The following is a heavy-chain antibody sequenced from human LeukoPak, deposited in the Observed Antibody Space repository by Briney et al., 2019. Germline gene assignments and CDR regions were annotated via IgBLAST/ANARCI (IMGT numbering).Heavy chain of an antibody. CDR2: INHRGRT. CDR1: GGPFSDYY. J-gene: IGHJ4*02. D-gene: IGHD6-13*01. V-gene: IGHV4-34*01. CDR3: ARDQASAASYYFDY. Sequence: PSGTLCLTCAVSGGPFSDYYWTWVRQSPGKGLEWISQINHRGRTNYNPSLKSRVTISVDTSKNQFSLRLVSVTAADTAMYFCARDQASAASYYFDYWGQGTLVTVSS.